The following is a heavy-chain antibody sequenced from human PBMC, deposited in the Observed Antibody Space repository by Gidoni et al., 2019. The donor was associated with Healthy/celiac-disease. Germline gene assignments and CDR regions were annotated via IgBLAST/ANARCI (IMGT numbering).Heavy chain of an antibody. CDR3: ASSGSGQQDDYYYYGMDV. J-gene: IGHJ6*02. Sequence: QVQLVQSGAEVKKPGSSVKVSCKASGGTFSSYAISWVRQAPGQGLEWMGGIIPIFGTANYAQKFQGRVTITADKSTSTAYMELSSLRSEDTAVYYCASSGSGQQDDYYYYGMDVWGQGTTVTVSS. V-gene: IGHV1-69*06. CDR2: IIPIFGTA. D-gene: IGHD6-13*01. CDR1: GGTFSSYA.